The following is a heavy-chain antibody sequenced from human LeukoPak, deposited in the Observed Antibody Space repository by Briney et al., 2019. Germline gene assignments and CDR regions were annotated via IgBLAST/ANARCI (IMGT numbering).Heavy chain of an antibody. CDR1: GFTFDDYA. D-gene: IGHD6-19*01. V-gene: IGHV3-9*01. J-gene: IGHJ4*02. CDR2: ISWNSGSI. CDR3: AKDISSSGKRYFDY. Sequence: GRSLRLSCAASGFTFDDYAMHWVRQAPGKGLGWVSGISWNSGSIGYADSVKGRFTISRDNAKNSLYLQMNSLRAEDTALYYCAKDISSSGKRYFDYWGQGTLVTVSS.